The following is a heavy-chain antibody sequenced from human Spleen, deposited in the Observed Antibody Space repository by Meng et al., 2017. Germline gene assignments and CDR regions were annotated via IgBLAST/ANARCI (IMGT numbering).Heavy chain of an antibody. CDR2: IKQDGSQK. J-gene: IGHJ6*02. CDR3: ARDGRVTTTYYYYGMDV. Sequence: GESLKISCAASGFTFDNYWMRWVRQAPGKGLEWVANIKQDGSQKFYVDSVKGRFTISRDNAQNSLYLQMNSLRDEDTAVYFCARDGRVTTTYYYYGMDVWGQGTTVTVSS. V-gene: IGHV3-7*01. CDR1: GFTFDNYW. D-gene: IGHD4-17*01.